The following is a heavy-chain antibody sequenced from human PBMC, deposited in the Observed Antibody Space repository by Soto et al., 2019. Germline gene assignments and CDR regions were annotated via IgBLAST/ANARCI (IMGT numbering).Heavy chain of an antibody. CDR3: AKTVTYSNDYHNTGFSSDDY. V-gene: IGHV3-30*18. D-gene: IGHD3-22*01. J-gene: IGHJ4*01. CDR2: ISYDGNKK. CDR1: GFTFTDFG. Sequence: GGSLRLSCEVSGFTFTDFGLDWVRQTPGKGLEWVAIISYDGNKKHYADSVKGRFIISRDNSKNTLFLQMDSLRPEDTAVYYCAKTVTYSNDYHNTGFSSDDYWGRGILVTVSS.